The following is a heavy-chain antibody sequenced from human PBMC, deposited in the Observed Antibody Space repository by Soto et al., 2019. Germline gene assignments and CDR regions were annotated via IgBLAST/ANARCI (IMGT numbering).Heavy chain of an antibody. CDR3: ARGVNYDFWSGYFGDAFDI. D-gene: IGHD3-3*01. J-gene: IGHJ3*02. CDR1: GGSFSGYY. CDR2: INHSGST. Sequence: SSETLSLTCAVYGGSFSGYYWSWIRQPPGKGLEWIGEINHSGSTNYNPSLKSRVTISVDTSKNQFSLKLSSVTAADTAVYYCARGVNYDFWSGYFGDAFDIWGQGTMVTVSS. V-gene: IGHV4-34*01.